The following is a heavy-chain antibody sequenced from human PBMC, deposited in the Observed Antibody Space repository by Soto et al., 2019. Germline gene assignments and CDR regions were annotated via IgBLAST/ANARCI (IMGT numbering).Heavy chain of an antibody. J-gene: IGHJ6*02. CDR1: GLTFTSYW. CDR3: ARGLKGYYGLDV. CDR2: INSDGSTI. Sequence: EVQLVESGGGLVQPGGSLRLSCAASGLTFTSYWMHWVRQAPGKGLVWVSRINSDGSTINNADFVKGRFIISGDNAKNTLYLQMNSLRADDTAVYYCARGLKGYYGLDVWGQGTTVTVSS. V-gene: IGHV3-74*01. D-gene: IGHD3-22*01.